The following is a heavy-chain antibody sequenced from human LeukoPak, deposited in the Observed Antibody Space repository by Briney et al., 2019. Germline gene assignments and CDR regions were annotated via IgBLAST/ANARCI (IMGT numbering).Heavy chain of an antibody. CDR1: GYTFTSYY. Sequence: ASVKVFCKASGYTFTSYYMHWVRQSPGQGLEWMGRINPNSGGTNYAQKFQGRVTMTRDTSISTAYMELSRLRSDDTAVYYCVSICSTTSCLLDYWGQGTLVTVSS. CDR3: VSICSTTSCLLDY. D-gene: IGHD2-2*01. CDR2: INPNSGGT. V-gene: IGHV1-2*06. J-gene: IGHJ4*02.